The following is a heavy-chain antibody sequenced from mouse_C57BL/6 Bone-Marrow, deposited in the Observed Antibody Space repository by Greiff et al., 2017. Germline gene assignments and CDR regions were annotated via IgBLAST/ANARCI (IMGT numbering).Heavy chain of an antibody. CDR2: FYPRSGNT. J-gene: IGHJ3*01. Sequence: QVQLKQSGAELARPGASVTLSCKASGYTFTSYGISWVKQRTGQGLVWIGEFYPRSGNTYYNEKFKGQATLTADKSSSTAYMELRSLTSEDSAVYFGARRDGYWGQGTLVTVSA. CDR1: GYTFTSYG. CDR3: ARRDGY. D-gene: IGHD2-3*01. V-gene: IGHV1-81*01.